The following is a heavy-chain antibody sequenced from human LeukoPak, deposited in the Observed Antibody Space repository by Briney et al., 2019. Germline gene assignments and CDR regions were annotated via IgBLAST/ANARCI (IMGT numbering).Heavy chain of an antibody. CDR2: IWYDGSNK. CDR3: AKYDNSGRAGGY. D-gene: IGHD3-22*01. J-gene: IGHJ4*02. CDR1: GFTFSNYG. V-gene: IGHV3-33*06. Sequence: TGGSLRLSCAASGFTFSNYGMHWVRQAPGKGLEWVAVIWYDGSNKYYADSVKGRFTISRDNSRNTLYLQMNGLRAEDTAMYYCAKYDNSGRAGGYWGQGTLVTVSS.